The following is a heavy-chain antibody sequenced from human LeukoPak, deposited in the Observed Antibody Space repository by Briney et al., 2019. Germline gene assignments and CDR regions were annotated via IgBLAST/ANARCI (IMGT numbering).Heavy chain of an antibody. CDR1: GFTFSSYA. Sequence: GGSLRLSRAASGFTFSSYAMHWVRQAPGKGLEWVAVTSYDGSNKYYADSVKGRFTISRDNSKNTLYLQMNSLRAEDTAVYYCARAIFSSTSCLDYWGQGTLVTVSS. J-gene: IGHJ4*02. CDR3: ARAIFSSTSCLDY. CDR2: TSYDGSNK. D-gene: IGHD2-2*01. V-gene: IGHV3-30-3*01.